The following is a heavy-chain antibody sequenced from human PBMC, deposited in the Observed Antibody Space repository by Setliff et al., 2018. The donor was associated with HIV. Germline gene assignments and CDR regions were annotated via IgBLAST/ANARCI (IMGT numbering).Heavy chain of an antibody. CDR2: IYSGGST. CDR3: AYCSGGSCYSPFDY. V-gene: IGHV3-53*01. Sequence: GGSLRLSCAASGFTVSSNYMSWVRQAPGKGLEWVSVIYSGGSTYYADSVKGRFTISRDNSKNTLYLQKNSLRAEDTAVYYCAYCSGGSCYSPFDYWGQGTLVTVSS. J-gene: IGHJ4*02. CDR1: GFTVSSNY. D-gene: IGHD2-15*01.